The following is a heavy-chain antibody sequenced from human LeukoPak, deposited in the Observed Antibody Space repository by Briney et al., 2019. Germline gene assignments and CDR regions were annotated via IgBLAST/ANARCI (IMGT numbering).Heavy chain of an antibody. CDR3: AKAPVTTCRGAFCYPFDY. V-gene: IGHV3-23*01. CDR1: GFTLSSYA. CDR2: ISDTGNT. J-gene: IGHJ4*02. D-gene: IGHD2-15*01. Sequence: QAGGSLRLSCAASGFTLSSYAMSWVRQAPGKGLEWVSAISDTGNTYHADSVKGRFTISRDSSKNTLFLQMNRLRPEDAAVYYCAKAPVTTCRGAFCYPFDYWGLGTLVTVFS.